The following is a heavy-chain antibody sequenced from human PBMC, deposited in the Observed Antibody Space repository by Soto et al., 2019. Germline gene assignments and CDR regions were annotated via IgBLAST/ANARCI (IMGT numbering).Heavy chain of an antibody. J-gene: IGHJ6*02. CDR3: ASHYESSSYYYYYGMDV. CDR1: GGTFSSYA. V-gene: IGHV1-69*12. Sequence: QVQLVQSGAEVKKPGSSVKVSCKASGGTFSSYAISWVRQAPGKGLEWMGGIIPIFGTADYAQKFQGRVTITEDETTSTAYMELSSLRSEDTAVYYCASHYESSSYYYYYGMDVWGQGTTVTVSS. D-gene: IGHD3-22*01. CDR2: IIPIFGTA.